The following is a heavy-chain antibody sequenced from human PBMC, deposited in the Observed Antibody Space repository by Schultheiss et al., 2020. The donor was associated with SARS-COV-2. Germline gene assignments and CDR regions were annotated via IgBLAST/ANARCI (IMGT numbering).Heavy chain of an antibody. V-gene: IGHV4-61*10. CDR1: GGSISSSSYY. J-gene: IGHJ5*02. CDR2: IYYSGST. Sequence: SETLSLTCTVSGGSISSSSYYWSWIRQPAGKGLEWIGYIYYSGSTYYNPSLKSRVTISVDTSKNQFSLKLSSVTAADTAVYYCARGTGNNWFDPWGQGTLVTVSS. CDR3: ARGTGNNWFDP.